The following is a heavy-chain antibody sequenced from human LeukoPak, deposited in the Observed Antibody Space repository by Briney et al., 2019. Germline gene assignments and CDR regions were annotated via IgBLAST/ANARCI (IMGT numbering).Heavy chain of an antibody. J-gene: IGHJ4*02. CDR1: GYSLTSYW. CDR2: IYPGDSDT. CDR3: ARLPPQLGYSGYEVLFDY. D-gene: IGHD5-12*01. V-gene: IGHV5-51*01. Sequence: RGESLKISCKGSGYSLTSYWIGWVRQMPGKGLEWMGIIYPGDSDTRYSPSFQGQVTISADKSISTAYLQWSSLKASDTAMYYCARLPPQLGYSGYEVLFDYWGQGTLVTVSS.